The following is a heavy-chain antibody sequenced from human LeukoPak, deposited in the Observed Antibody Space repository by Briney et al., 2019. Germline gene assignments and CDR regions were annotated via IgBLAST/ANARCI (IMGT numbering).Heavy chain of an antibody. V-gene: IGHV3-53*01. CDR2: IYSGGST. D-gene: IGHD2-2*01. Sequence: GGSLRLSCAASGFTVSSNYMSWVRQAPGKGLEWVSVIYSGGSTYYADSVKGRFTISRDNSKNTLYLQMNSLRAEDTAVYYCARDGTSWSYYYYMDVWGKGTTVTVSS. J-gene: IGHJ6*03. CDR3: ARDGTSWSYYYYMDV. CDR1: GFTVSSNY.